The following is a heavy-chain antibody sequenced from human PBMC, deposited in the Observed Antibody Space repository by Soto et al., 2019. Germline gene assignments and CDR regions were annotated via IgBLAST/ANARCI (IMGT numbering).Heavy chain of an antibody. CDR3: ARVGQDYYYGMAV. J-gene: IGHJ6*02. CDR1: GFIFSDYY. D-gene: IGHD1-26*01. Sequence: PGGSLRLSCAASGFIFSDYYMTWIRQAPGKGLEWVSYISSVTNTIYYADSVRGRFTISRDNVMDSLYLQMNSLRAEDTAVYYCARVGQDYYYGMAVWGQGTTVIVPS. CDR2: ISSVTNTI. V-gene: IGHV3-11*01.